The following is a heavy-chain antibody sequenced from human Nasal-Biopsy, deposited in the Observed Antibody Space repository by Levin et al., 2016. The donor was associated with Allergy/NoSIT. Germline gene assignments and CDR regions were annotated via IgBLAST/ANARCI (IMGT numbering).Heavy chain of an antibody. Sequence: ASVKVSCKASGYRFTVYYLDWVRQAPGQGLEWMGWINPQTGGTNYTQTFQGRVTMTRDTSITTAYMELRSLRSDDTAVYYCARDGTMTVVPQPSQHWGQGTLVTVSS. V-gene: IGHV1-2*02. J-gene: IGHJ1*01. D-gene: IGHD3-22*01. CDR1: GYRFTVYY. CDR3: ARDGTMTVVPQPSQH. CDR2: INPQTGGT.